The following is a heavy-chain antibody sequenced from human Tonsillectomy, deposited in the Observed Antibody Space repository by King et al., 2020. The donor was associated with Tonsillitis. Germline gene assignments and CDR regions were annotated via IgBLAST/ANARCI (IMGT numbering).Heavy chain of an antibody. Sequence: VQLVQSGAEVKKPGESLRISCKGSGYIFSSKWINWVRQMPGKGLEWMGRIDPTDSYTNYSPSFQGHFTISADKSISTAYLQWSSLKASDSAMYYCARFRLRGNYPTRDGFDIWGQGTMVTVSS. D-gene: IGHD3-16*01. J-gene: IGHJ3*02. CDR2: IDPTDSYT. V-gene: IGHV5-10-1*03. CDR1: GYIFSSKW. CDR3: ARFRLRGNYPTRDGFDI.